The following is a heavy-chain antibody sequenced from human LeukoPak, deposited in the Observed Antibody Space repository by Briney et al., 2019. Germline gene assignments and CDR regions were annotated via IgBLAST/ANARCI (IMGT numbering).Heavy chain of an antibody. CDR2: FYYSGST. D-gene: IGHD5-24*01. CDR3: ARGRRDGYNLEYFDK. J-gene: IGHJ4*02. Sequence: SQSLSPTWTVSGGSITSSSYYWGWIRQTPRKGLQWIGSFYYSGSTYYNPSLKSRVTIYVDTSKNQFSLKLSSVTAADTAVYYCARGRRDGYNLEYFDKWGQGTLVTVSS. V-gene: IGHV4-39*01. CDR1: GGSITSSSYY.